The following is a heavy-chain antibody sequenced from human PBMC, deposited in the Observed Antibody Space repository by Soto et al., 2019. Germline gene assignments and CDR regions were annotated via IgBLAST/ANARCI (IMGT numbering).Heavy chain of an antibody. V-gene: IGHV3-23*01. CDR1: GFTFSSYA. Sequence: EVQLLESGGGLVQPGGSLRLSCAASGFTFSSYAMSWVRQAPGKGLEWVSAISGTGAGIYYADSVKGRFNISRDSSKNTLYLQMNTLRAEYTAVYYCAKYSSSSAYYYYYMDVWGKGTTVTVSS. CDR2: ISGTGAGI. CDR3: AKYSSSSAYYYYYMDV. J-gene: IGHJ6*03. D-gene: IGHD6-6*01.